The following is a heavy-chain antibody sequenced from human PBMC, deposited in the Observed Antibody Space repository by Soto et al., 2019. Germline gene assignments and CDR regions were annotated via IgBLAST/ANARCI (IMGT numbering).Heavy chain of an antibody. CDR1: GYTFTSYA. J-gene: IGHJ4*02. CDR3: ARDPRYCSSTICYARPDVYYFDY. V-gene: IGHV1-3*01. CDR2: INAGNGNT. Sequence: QVQLVQSGAEVKKPGASVKVSCKASGYTFTSYAMHWVRQAPGQRLEWMGWINAGNGNTKYSQKFQGRVTITRDTSASTAYMELSSLRSEDTAVYYCARDPRYCSSTICYARPDVYYFDYWGQGTLVTVSS. D-gene: IGHD2-2*01.